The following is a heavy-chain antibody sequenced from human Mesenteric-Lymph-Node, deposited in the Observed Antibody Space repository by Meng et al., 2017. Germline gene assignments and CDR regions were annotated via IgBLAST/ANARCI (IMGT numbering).Heavy chain of an antibody. CDR1: GFSFSSYG. D-gene: IGHD4-17*01. J-gene: IGHJ4*02. Sequence: QGELVEAGGGVVQAGTSLRIPCAPSGFSFSSYGMHWVRQAPGKGLEWVAIIWYDGSEKYYADSVKGRFTISRDNSRNTLYLQMNSLRAEDTAVYYCGREPSFGEHDYWGQGTLVTVSS. V-gene: IGHV3-33*01. CDR3: GREPSFGEHDY. CDR2: IWYDGSEK.